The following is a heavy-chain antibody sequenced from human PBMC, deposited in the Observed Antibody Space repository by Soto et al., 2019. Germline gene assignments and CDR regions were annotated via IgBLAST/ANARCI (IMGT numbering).Heavy chain of an antibody. CDR1: GFTFSSYA. CDR2: ISGSGGST. J-gene: IGHJ4*02. Sequence: EVQLLESGGGLVQPGGSLRLSCAASGFTFSSYAMSWVRQAPGKGLEWVSAISGSGGSTYYADSVKGRFTISRDNSKNTLYLQMNSLRAEDTAVYYCAKQPTKPITSMHFDYWVQGTLVTFSS. D-gene: IGHD3-10*01. CDR3: AKQPTKPITSMHFDY. V-gene: IGHV3-23*01.